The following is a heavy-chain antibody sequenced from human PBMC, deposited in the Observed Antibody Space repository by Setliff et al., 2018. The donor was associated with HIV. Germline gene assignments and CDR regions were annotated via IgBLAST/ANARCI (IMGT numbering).Heavy chain of an antibody. CDR1: GGSMRSTTYY. Sequence: SETLSLTCTVSGGSMRSTTYYWGWVRQPPGKGLEWIGNVHFSGTTYYNPSLKSRVTISVDPSQDQFSLRLISVTAADAAMYYCARPSLGIGGGSKFDSWGQGTLVTVSS. D-gene: IGHD3-3*01. CDR3: ARPSLGIGGGSKFDS. V-gene: IGHV4-39*01. J-gene: IGHJ4*02. CDR2: VHFSGTT.